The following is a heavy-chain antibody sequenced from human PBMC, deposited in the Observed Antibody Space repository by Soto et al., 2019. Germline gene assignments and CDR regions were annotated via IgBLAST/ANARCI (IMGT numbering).Heavy chain of an antibody. D-gene: IGHD6-19*01. CDR2: IWYDGSNK. V-gene: IGHV3-33*01. Sequence: QVQLVESGGGVVQPGRSLRLSCAASGFTFSSYGMHWVRQAPGKGLEWVAVIWYDGSNKYYADSVKGRFTISRDNSKNTLYLQMNSLRAEDTAVYYCARDSVKQWLVRWYNWFDPWGQGTLVTVSS. CDR3: ARDSVKQWLVRWYNWFDP. J-gene: IGHJ5*02. CDR1: GFTFSSYG.